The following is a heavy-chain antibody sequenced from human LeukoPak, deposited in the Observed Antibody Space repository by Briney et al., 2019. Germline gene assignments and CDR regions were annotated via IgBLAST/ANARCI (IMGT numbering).Heavy chain of an antibody. V-gene: IGHV4-59*08. Sequence: PSETLSRTCSVSGGSISRYFWSWIRQPPGKGLEWIGDIYYNASTNYNPSLKSRVTISVDTSKNQFSLKLSSVTAADTAVYYCARHPRDGYNSPYFYYGVAVWRHGTTVTVSS. CDR1: GGSISRYF. CDR2: IYYNAST. J-gene: IGHJ6*02. D-gene: IGHD5-24*01. CDR3: ARHPRDGYNSPYFYYGVAV.